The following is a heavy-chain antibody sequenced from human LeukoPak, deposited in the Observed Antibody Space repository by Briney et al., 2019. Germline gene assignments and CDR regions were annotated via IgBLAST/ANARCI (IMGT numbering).Heavy chain of an antibody. J-gene: IGHJ6*02. CDR2: INSDGITT. CDR1: GFTFSPYW. Sequence: GGSLRLSCAASGFTFSPYWMHWVCQSPGTGLVWVSRINSDGITTIYADSVKGRFTISRDNTKNTLYLQMTSLRAEDTAVYYCARDRFYGMDLWGQGTTVTVSS. V-gene: IGHV3-74*01. CDR3: ARDRFYGMDL.